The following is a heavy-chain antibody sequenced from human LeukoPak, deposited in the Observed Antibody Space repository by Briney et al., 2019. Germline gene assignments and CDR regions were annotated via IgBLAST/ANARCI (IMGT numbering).Heavy chain of an antibody. Sequence: GRSLRLSCAASGFTFSSYAMHWVRQAPGKGLEWVAVISYDGSNKYYADSVKGRFTISRDNSKNTLYLQMNSLRAEDTAVYYCAKVNYGGNSWDAFDIWGQGTMVTVSS. D-gene: IGHD4-23*01. J-gene: IGHJ3*02. CDR2: ISYDGSNK. V-gene: IGHV3-30-3*01. CDR3: AKVNYGGNSWDAFDI. CDR1: GFTFSSYA.